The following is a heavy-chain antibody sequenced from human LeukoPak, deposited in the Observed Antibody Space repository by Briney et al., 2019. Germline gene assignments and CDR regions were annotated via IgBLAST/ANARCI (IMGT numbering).Heavy chain of an antibody. D-gene: IGHD3-10*01. CDR3: AKRGVVIRVFLVGYHKEAYYFDS. CDR1: GITLSNYG. CDR2: ISGSGGVT. J-gene: IGHJ4*02. V-gene: IGHV3-23*01. Sequence: GGSLRLSCAVSGITLSNYGMSWVRQAPGKGLEWVAGISGSGGVTNYADSVKGRFTISRDNPKNTLYLQMHSLRAEDTAVYFCAKRGVVIRVFLVGYHKEAYYFDSWGQGALVTVSS.